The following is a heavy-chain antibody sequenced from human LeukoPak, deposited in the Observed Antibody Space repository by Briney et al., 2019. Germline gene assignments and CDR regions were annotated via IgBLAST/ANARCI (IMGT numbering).Heavy chain of an antibody. V-gene: IGHV3-30*18. D-gene: IGHD1-1*01. J-gene: IGHJ6*02. Sequence: GGSLRLSCAASGFTFSNYPMHWVRQAPGKGLEWVAVISYDGSNNYYLGSVKGRFTISRDNSKNTLYLQMNSLRADDTAVYYCAKPLTTLIVASLDVWGQGTTVTVSS. CDR1: GFTFSNYP. CDR3: AKPLTTLIVASLDV. CDR2: ISYDGSNN.